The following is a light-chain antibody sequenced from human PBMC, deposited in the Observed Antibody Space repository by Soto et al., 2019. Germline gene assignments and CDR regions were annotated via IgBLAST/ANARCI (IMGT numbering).Light chain of an antibody. V-gene: IGKV1D-12*01. CDR1: QGIGSW. CDR3: QHTNSFPIT. CDR2: GAS. J-gene: IGKJ5*01. Sequence: QLTQSPSFVSASVGDRVTITCRASQGIGSWLAWYQQKPGAAPKLLISGASNLASGLPARFSGRGLGTHSTFTIVRLQPEDSATYCRQHTNSFPITFGQGTRLEI.